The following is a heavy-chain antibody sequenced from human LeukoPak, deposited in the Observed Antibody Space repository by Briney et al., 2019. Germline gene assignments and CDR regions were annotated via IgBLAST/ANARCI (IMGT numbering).Heavy chain of an antibody. CDR1: GYTFTSYY. D-gene: IGHD3-10*01. V-gene: IGHV1-46*01. J-gene: IGHJ5*02. CDR2: INPSGGST. Sequence: ASVKVSCKASGYTFTSYYMHWVRQAPGQGLEWMGIINPSGGSTSYAQKFQGRVTMTRDTSTSTAYMELSSLRSEDTAVYYCANCPITMVRGVMLGWFDPWGQGTLVTVSS. CDR3: ANCPITMVRGVMLGWFDP.